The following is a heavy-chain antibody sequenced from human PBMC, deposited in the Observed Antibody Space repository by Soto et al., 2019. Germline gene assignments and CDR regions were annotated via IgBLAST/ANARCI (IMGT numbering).Heavy chain of an antibody. CDR3: ASSRTNGVSQYYFDY. CDR1: GGSISSGGYY. Sequence: HVQLQESGPGLVKPSQTLSLTCTVSGGSISSGGYYWSWIRQHPGKGLEWIGYIYYSGSTYYNPSLKSRVTISVDTSKNQFSLKLSSVTAADTAVYYCASSRTNGVSQYYFDYWGQGTLVTVSS. V-gene: IGHV4-31*03. CDR2: IYYSGST. J-gene: IGHJ4*02. D-gene: IGHD2-8*01.